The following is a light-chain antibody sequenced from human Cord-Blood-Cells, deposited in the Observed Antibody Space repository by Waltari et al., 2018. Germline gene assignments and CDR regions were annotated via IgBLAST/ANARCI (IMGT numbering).Light chain of an antibody. Sequence: QSVLPQPPSASGTPGQRVTLSCSGSSSTIGTHTVHWYQQPPGPAPKRLLYSTNPRPSGGPDLFSGSKSGTSASLAISGRQSEDEADYYCAAWDDSLNGWVFGGGTKLTVL. J-gene: IGLJ3*02. V-gene: IGLV1-44*01. CDR3: AAWDDSLNGWV. CDR1: SSTIGTHT. CDR2: STN.